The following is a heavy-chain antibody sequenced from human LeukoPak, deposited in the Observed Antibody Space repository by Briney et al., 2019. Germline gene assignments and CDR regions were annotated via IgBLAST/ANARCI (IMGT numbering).Heavy chain of an antibody. D-gene: IGHD1-26*01. J-gene: IGHJ4*02. CDR3: ARYSGSYYYFDY. CDR2: MNPNSGNT. CDR1: GYTFTSYD. V-gene: IGHV1-8*03. Sequence: ASVKVSCKASGYTFTSYDIKWVRQATGQGLEWMGWMNPNSGNTGYAQKFQGRVTITRNTSISTAYMELSSLRSEDTAVYYCARYSGSYYYFDYWGQGTLVTVSS.